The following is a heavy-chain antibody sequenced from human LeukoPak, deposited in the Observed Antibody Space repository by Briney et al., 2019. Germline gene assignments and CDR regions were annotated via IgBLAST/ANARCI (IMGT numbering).Heavy chain of an antibody. CDR3: AKDSPARGPFDI. V-gene: IGHV3-23*01. CDR2: ISGSGGST. J-gene: IGHJ3*02. D-gene: IGHD6-25*01. CDR1: GFTFSSYA. Sequence: GGSLRLSCAASGFTFSSYAINWVRQAPGKGLEWVSVISGSGGSTYYADSVKGRFTISRDNSKNTLYLQMNSLRAEDTAVYYCAKDSPARGPFDIWGQGTMVTVSS.